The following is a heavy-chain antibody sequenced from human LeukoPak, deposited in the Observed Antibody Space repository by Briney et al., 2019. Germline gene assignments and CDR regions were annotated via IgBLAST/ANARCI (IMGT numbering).Heavy chain of an antibody. CDR1: GFTFSSYV. V-gene: IGHV3-23*01. J-gene: IGHJ4*02. D-gene: IGHD3-3*01. CDR2: ISASDVST. Sequence: GGSLRLSCATSGFTFSSYVMSWVRQAPGKGLEWVSSISASDVSTYYADSVKGRFTISRDNSKNTLYLQMNSLRAEDTAVYYCAKDRARYYDFWSGPDPLDYWGQGTLVTVSS. CDR3: AKDRARYYDFWSGPDPLDY.